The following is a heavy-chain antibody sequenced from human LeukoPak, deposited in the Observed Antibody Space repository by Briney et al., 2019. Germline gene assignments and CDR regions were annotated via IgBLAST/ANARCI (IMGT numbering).Heavy chain of an antibody. J-gene: IGHJ5*02. D-gene: IGHD3-22*01. CDR2: ISAYNGNT. CDR3: ARPYYYDSSGFDP. Sequence: ASVKVSCKASGYTFTSYGISWVRQAPGQGLEWMGWISAYNGNTNYAQKLQGRVTMTTDTSTSTAYLELRSLRSDETAVYYCARPYYYDSSGFDPWGQGTLVTVSS. CDR1: GYTFTSYG. V-gene: IGHV1-18*01.